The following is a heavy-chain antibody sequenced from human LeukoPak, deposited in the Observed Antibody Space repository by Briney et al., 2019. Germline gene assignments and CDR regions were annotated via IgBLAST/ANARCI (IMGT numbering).Heavy chain of an antibody. Sequence: ASVKVSCKASGYTFTGYYMHWVRQAPGQGLEWMGWINPNSGGTNYAQKFQGRVTMTRDTSISTAYMELSRLRSDDTAVYYCARDMYYYDSSGYYYKLRGGGPWGQGTLVTVSS. V-gene: IGHV1-2*02. CDR3: ARDMYYYDSSGYYYKLRGGGP. D-gene: IGHD3-22*01. CDR1: GYTFTGYY. CDR2: INPNSGGT. J-gene: IGHJ5*02.